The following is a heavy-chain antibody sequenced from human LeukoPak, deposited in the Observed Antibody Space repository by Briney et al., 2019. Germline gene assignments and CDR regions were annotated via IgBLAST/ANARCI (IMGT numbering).Heavy chain of an antibody. CDR3: VAYSYGYGDLGDYFDY. V-gene: IGHV4-34*01. CDR2: INHSGST. D-gene: IGHD5-18*01. Sequence: SETLSLTCAVYGGSFSGYYWSWIRQPPGKGLEWIGEINHSGSTNYNPSLKSRVTISVDTSKNQFSLKLSSVTAADTAVYYCVAYSYGYGDLGDYFDYWGQGTLVTVSS. CDR1: GGSFSGYY. J-gene: IGHJ4*02.